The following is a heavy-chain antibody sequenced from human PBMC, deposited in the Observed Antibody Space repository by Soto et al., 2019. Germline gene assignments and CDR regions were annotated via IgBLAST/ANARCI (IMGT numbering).Heavy chain of an antibody. D-gene: IGHD3-3*01. Sequence: SETLSLTCSVSGDSVNSGDAYWSWIRQPPGKGLEWIGYIYSSGTTTYNPSLKSRVAISQDTSKNQFSLTLTSVTALDTAVYYCARVGSDSFDSWSGWRFFFDFWGQGTLVTVSS. V-gene: IGHV4-61*08. CDR3: ARVGSDSFDSWSGWRFFFDF. J-gene: IGHJ4*02. CDR2: IYSSGTT. CDR1: GDSVNSGDAY.